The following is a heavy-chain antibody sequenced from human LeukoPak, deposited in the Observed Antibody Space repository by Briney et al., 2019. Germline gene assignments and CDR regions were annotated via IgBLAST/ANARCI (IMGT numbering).Heavy chain of an antibody. CDR2: IYSGGKT. V-gene: IGHV3-66*01. CDR1: GFTFSTFG. J-gene: IGHJ5*02. CDR3: AIERDSNWFDP. D-gene: IGHD1-1*01. Sequence: GGSLRLSCAASGFTFSTFGMSWVRQAPGKGLEWVSVIYSGGKTYYADSVKGRFTISRDNSKNTLYLQMSSLRAEDTAVYYCAIERDSNWFDPWGQGTRVTVSS.